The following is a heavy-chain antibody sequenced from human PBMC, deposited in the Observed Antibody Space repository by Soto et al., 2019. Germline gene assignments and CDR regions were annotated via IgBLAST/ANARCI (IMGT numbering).Heavy chain of an antibody. D-gene: IGHD5-18*01. J-gene: IGHJ6*02. Sequence: GTSVKLSCEACGDSFTSYYMHWVRQAPGQGLEWMGIINPSGGSTSYAQKFQGRVTMTRDTSTSTVYMELSSLRSEDTAVYYCARDERIQLWSHYYYGMDVWGQGTTVTVSS. CDR3: ARDERIQLWSHYYYGMDV. CDR2: INPSGGST. V-gene: IGHV1-46*01. CDR1: GDSFTSYY.